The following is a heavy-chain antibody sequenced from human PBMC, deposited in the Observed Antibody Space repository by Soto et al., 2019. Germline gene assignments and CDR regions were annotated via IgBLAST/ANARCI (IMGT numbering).Heavy chain of an antibody. CDR3: AAGSGFDILTGYYQGFDP. CDR1: GFTFTSSA. V-gene: IGHV1-58*01. CDR2: IVVGSGNT. D-gene: IGHD3-9*01. J-gene: IGHJ5*02. Sequence: SVKVSCKASGFTFTSSAVQWVRQARGQRLEWIGWIVVGSGNTNYAQKFQERVTITRDMSTSTAYMELSSLRSEDTAVYYCAAGSGFDILTGYYQGFDPWGQGTLVTVSS.